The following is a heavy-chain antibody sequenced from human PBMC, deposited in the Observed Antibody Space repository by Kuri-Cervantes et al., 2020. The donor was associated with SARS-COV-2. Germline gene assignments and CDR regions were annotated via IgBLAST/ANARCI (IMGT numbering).Heavy chain of an antibody. CDR1: GYTFTSYA. V-gene: IGHV1-3*02. CDR3: ARERDYYGSGYI. CDR2: SNAGNGNT. D-gene: IGHD3-10*01. Sequence: ASVKVSCKASGYTFTSYAMHWVRQAPGQRLEWMGWSNAGNGNTKYSQEFQGRVTITRDTSASTAYMELSSLRYEDTAVYYCARERDYYGSGYIWGQGTTVTVSS. J-gene: IGHJ3*02.